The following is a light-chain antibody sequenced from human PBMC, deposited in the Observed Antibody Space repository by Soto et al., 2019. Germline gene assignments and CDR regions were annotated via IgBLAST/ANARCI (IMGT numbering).Light chain of an antibody. V-gene: IGLV2-14*01. CDR2: EVS. CDR3: ASYTTGSTLVV. Sequence: QSALTQPASVSESPGQSITISCTGTSSDIGDYNFVSWYQHYPGQAPKLMIYEVSNRPSGVSNRFSASKSGNTASLTISGLQTEDEADYYCASYTTGSTLVVFGGGTQLTVL. CDR1: SSDIGDYNF. J-gene: IGLJ3*02.